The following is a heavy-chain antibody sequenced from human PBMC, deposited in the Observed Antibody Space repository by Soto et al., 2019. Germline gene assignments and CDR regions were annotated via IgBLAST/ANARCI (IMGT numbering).Heavy chain of an antibody. CDR1: CGSFSGYY. CDR3: ARERKSYYLLWSPYNNWFDP. D-gene: IGHD3-10*01. CDR2: INHSGST. V-gene: IGHV4-34*01. J-gene: IGHJ5*02. Sequence: SETLSLTCAVYCGSFSGYYWSWIRQPPGKGLEWIGEINHSGSTNYNPSLKSRVTISVDTSKNQFSLKLSSVTAADTAVYYCARERKSYYLLWSPYNNWFDPWGQGTLVTVSS.